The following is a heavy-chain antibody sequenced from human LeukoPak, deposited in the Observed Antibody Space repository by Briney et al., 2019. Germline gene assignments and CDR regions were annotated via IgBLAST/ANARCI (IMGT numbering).Heavy chain of an antibody. J-gene: IGHJ6*02. CDR3: ARDIVVVTATYYYYYYGMDV. CDR2: IYYSGST. D-gene: IGHD2-21*02. V-gene: IGHV4-61*01. Sequence: SETLSLTCTVSGGSVSTGSYYWRWIRQPPGKGLEWIGYIYYSGSTNYNPSLKSRVTISVDTSKNQFSLKLSSVTAADTAVYYCARDIVVVTATYYYYYYGMDVWGQGTTVTVSS. CDR1: GGSVSTGSYY.